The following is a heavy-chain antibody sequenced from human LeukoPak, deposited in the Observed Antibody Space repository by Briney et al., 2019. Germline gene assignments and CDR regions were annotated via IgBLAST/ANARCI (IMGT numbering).Heavy chain of an antibody. J-gene: IGHJ4*02. CDR3: ARVTTGGYYNC. CDR2: IYTTGST. D-gene: IGHD3-22*01. Sequence: TLPLSCSVSGGTSGSLADHWTWIPQPAGKGLEWIGRIYTTGSTNYHPALKSRVTMSTDTSKNQYSLKLSSVTAADTAVYYCARVTTGGYYNCWGQGTLVTVSS. CDR1: GGTSGSLADH. V-gene: IGHV4-61*02.